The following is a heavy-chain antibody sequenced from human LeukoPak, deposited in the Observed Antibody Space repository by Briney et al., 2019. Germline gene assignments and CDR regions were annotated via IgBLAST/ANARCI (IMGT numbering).Heavy chain of an antibody. V-gene: IGHV3-53*01. D-gene: IGHD4-17*01. Sequence: GGSLRLSCAASGFTVSSNYMNWVRQAPGKGLEWVSVIYSGGSTFYADSVKGRFTISRDNSNNTLYLQMNSLRAEDTAVYYCARDYGRPIPGEGLNYWGQGTLVTVSS. J-gene: IGHJ4*02. CDR3: ARDYGRPIPGEGLNY. CDR1: GFTVSSNY. CDR2: IYSGGST.